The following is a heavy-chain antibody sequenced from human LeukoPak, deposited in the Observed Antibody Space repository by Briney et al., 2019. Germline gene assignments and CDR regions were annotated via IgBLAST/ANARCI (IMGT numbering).Heavy chain of an antibody. Sequence: PGGSLRLSCAASGFTFSDYYMSWIRQAPGKGLEWVSYISSSGSTIYYADSVKGRFTISRDNAKNSLYLQMNSLRAEDTAVYYCARDNDADYYDSSGYDYWGQGTLVTVSS. J-gene: IGHJ4*02. CDR3: ARDNDADYYDSSGYDY. CDR2: ISSSGSTI. D-gene: IGHD3-22*01. V-gene: IGHV3-11*01. CDR1: GFTFSDYY.